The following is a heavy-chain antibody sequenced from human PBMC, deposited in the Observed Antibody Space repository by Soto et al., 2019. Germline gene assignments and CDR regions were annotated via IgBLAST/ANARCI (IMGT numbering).Heavy chain of an antibody. Sequence: QVQLVQSGPEVKKPGSSVKVSCKASGGTFSNYAITWVRQAPGQGLEYMGGSIPEFGTANYAQKFQDRARISAVRSMSTIYVELRGLKNGHPAGLYRGRGLGSRLDNCGPNWDAALDIWGQGTLVTVS. CDR1: GGTFSNYA. CDR3: GRGLGSRLDNCGPNWDAALDI. D-gene: IGHD2-21*01. V-gene: IGHV1-69*06. J-gene: IGHJ3*02. CDR2: SIPEFGTA.